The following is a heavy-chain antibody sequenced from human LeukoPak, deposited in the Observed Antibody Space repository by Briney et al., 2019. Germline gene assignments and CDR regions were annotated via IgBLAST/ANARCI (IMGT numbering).Heavy chain of an antibody. J-gene: IGHJ4*02. CDR1: GDSVSSNTAA. Sequence: SQTLSLTCAISGDSVSSNTAAWNWIRQSPSRGLESLGRTYYRSKWYNNYAVSVKSRISINPDTSKNQFSLQLKSVTPEDTAVYYCAREQTGDQNFDYWGQGTLVTVSS. V-gene: IGHV6-1*01. CDR2: TYYRSKWYN. D-gene: IGHD7-27*01. CDR3: AREQTGDQNFDY.